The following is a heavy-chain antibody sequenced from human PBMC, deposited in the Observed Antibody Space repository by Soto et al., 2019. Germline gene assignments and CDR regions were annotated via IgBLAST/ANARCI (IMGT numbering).Heavy chain of an antibody. CDR2: IKSKTDGGTT. Sequence: GGSLRLSCAASGFTFSNAWMSWVRQAPGKGLEWVGRIKSKTDGGTTDYAAPVKGRFTISRDDSKNTLYLQMNSLKTEDTAVYYCTIPGYYYYGMDVWGQGTTVTVSS. CDR3: TIPGYYYYGMDV. V-gene: IGHV3-15*01. CDR1: GFTFSNAW. J-gene: IGHJ6*02.